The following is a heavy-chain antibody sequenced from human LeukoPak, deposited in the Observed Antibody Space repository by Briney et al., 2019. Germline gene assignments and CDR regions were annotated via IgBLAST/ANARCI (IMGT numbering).Heavy chain of an antibody. V-gene: IGHV3-30*03. J-gene: IGHJ3*02. CDR2: ISYDGSNK. D-gene: IGHD3-10*01. CDR3: ASTLWFGEYAFDI. Sequence: GGSLRLSCAASGFTFSSYGMHWVRQAPGKGLEWVAVISYDGSNKYYADSVKGRFTISRDNSKNTLYLQMNSLRAEDTAVYYCASTLWFGEYAFDIWGQGTMVTVSS. CDR1: GFTFSSYG.